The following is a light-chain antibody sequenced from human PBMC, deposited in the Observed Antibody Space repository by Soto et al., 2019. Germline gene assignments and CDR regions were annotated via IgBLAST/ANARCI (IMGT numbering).Light chain of an antibody. CDR3: QQTYKMPRT. V-gene: IGKV1-39*01. Sequence: DIQMTQSPSSLSASLGDRVTITCRASQSISRHLNWYQQKPGKAPRLLIYAASSLQSGVPSRFSGSGSGTDFILTITSLQPEDSATYYCQQTYKMPRTLGPGTKVDTK. J-gene: IGKJ3*01. CDR1: QSISRH. CDR2: AAS.